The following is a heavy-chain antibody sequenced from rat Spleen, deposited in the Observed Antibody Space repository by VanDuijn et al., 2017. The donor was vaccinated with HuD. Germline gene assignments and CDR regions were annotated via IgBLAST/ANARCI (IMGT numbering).Heavy chain of an antibody. D-gene: IGHD1-4*01. Sequence: EVQLVESGGGLVQPGRSLKLSCAASGFTLSDYVMHWIRQAPTKGLEWVTSISPSGGSTYYRDSVKGRFTISRDNAKSTLYLQMDSLRSEDTATYYCTSHGARVSRFAYWGQGTLVTVSS. CDR2: ISPSGGST. V-gene: IGHV5-19*01. J-gene: IGHJ3*01. CDR3: TSHGARVSRFAY. CDR1: GFTLSDYV.